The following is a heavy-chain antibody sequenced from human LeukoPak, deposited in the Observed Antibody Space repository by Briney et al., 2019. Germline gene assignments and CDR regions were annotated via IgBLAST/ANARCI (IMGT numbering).Heavy chain of an antibody. CDR3: ARDRVASTAAAGKRGWFDP. D-gene: IGHD6-13*01. CDR1: GGSISSHY. CDR2: IYYSGST. V-gene: IGHV4-59*11. Sequence: SETLSLTCTVSGGSISSHYWSWIRQPPGKGLEWIGYIYYSGSTNYNPSLKSRVTISVDTSKNQFSLKLSSVTAADTAVYYCARDRVASTAAAGKRGWFDPWGQGTLVTVSS. J-gene: IGHJ5*02.